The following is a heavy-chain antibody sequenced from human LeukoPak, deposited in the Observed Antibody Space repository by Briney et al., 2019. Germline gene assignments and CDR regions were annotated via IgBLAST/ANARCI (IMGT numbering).Heavy chain of an antibody. D-gene: IGHD6-6*01. CDR3: AREGHTTSSGNDY. CDR2: INPNSGDT. J-gene: IGHJ4*02. Sequence: ASVKVSCKASGYTFTGYYMHWVRQAPGQGLEWMGWINPNSGDTNYAQKFQGRVTMTRGTSISTAYMELSSLRSDDTAVYYCAREGHTTSSGNDYWGQGTLVTVSS. CDR1: GYTFTGYY. V-gene: IGHV1-2*02.